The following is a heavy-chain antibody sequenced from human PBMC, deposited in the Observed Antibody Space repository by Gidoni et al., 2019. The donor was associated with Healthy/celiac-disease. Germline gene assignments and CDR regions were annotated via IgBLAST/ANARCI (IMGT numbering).Heavy chain of an antibody. V-gene: IGHV3-15*01. CDR2: IKSKTDGGTT. CDR1: GFPFSNAW. D-gene: IGHD3-3*01. J-gene: IGHJ6*04. CDR3: TTDFWSGYYLLGLHLWSDV. Sequence: EVQLVESGGGLVKPGGSLRLSCAACGFPFSNAWMRWVRQAPGKGLGWVGRIKSKTDGGTTDYAAPVKGRFTISRDDSKNTLYLQMNSLKTEDTAVYYCTTDFWSGYYLLGLHLWSDVWGKGTTVTVSS.